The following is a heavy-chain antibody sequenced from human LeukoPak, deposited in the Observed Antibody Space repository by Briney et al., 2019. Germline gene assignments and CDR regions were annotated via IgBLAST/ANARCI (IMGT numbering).Heavy chain of an antibody. J-gene: IGHJ4*02. Sequence: ASVKVSCKASGYTFTGYYMHWVRQAPGQGLEWMGWINPNSGGTNYAQKFQGRVTMTRDTSISTAYMELSRLRSDDTAVYYCARDYYRSGGFFDYWGQGTLVTVSS. CDR1: GYTFTGYY. CDR2: INPNSGGT. V-gene: IGHV1-2*02. CDR3: ARDYYRSGGFFDY. D-gene: IGHD3-10*01.